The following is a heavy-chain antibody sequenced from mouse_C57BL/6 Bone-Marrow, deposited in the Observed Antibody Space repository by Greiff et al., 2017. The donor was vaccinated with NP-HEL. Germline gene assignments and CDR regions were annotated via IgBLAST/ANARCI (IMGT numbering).Heavy chain of an antibody. Sequence: EVKLVESGGGLVQPKGSLKLSCAASGFSFNTYAMNWVRQAPGKGLEWVARIRSKSNNYATYYADSVKDRFTISRDDSESMLYLQMNNLKTEDTAMYYCVRHRIYDGYYWYFDVWGTGTTVTVSS. J-gene: IGHJ1*03. V-gene: IGHV10-1*01. CDR3: VRHRIYDGYYWYFDV. CDR2: IRSKSNNYAT. D-gene: IGHD2-3*01. CDR1: GFSFNTYA.